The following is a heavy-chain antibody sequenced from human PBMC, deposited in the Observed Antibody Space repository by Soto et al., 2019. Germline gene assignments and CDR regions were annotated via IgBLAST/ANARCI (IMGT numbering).Heavy chain of an antibody. CDR2: IYYSGST. CDR3: ARGWGSGGYYKPFDI. J-gene: IGHJ3*02. V-gene: IGHV4-31*03. Sequence: SETLSLTCTVSGGSISSGGYYWSWIRQHPGKGLEWIGYIYYSGSTYSNPSLKSRVTISVDTSKNQFSLKLSSVTAADTAVYYCARGWGSGGYYKPFDIWGQGTMVTVSS. CDR1: GGSISSGGYY. D-gene: IGHD1-26*01.